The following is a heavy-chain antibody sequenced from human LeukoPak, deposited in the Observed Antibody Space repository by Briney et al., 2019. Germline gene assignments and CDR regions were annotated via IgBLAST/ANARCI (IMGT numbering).Heavy chain of an antibody. CDR2: IYSGGNT. CDR3: ARGRGTSWNLE. D-gene: IGHD6-13*01. CDR1: GFTVSSNF. V-gene: IGHV3-66*01. J-gene: IGHJ4*02. Sequence: PGGSLRLSCAASGFTVSSNFMSWVRQAPGKGLQWVSVIYSGGNTYSADAVKGRFTISRDNSKNTLYLQMNSLRAEDTAVYFCARGRGTSWNLEWGQGTLVTVSP.